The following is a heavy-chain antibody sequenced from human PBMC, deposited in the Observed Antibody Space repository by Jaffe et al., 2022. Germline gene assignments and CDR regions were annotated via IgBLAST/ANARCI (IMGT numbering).Heavy chain of an antibody. CDR3: ARGPRIQLWLISVPKKYNWFDP. CDR2: INHSGST. V-gene: IGHV4-34*01. J-gene: IGHJ5*02. D-gene: IGHD5-18*01. Sequence: QVQLQQWGAGLLKPSETLSLTCAVYGGSFSGYYWSWIRQPPGKGLEWIGEINHSGSTNYNPSLKSRVTISVDTSKNQFSLKLSSVTAADTAVYYCARGPRIQLWLISVPKKYNWFDPWGQGTLVTVSS. CDR1: GGSFSGYY.